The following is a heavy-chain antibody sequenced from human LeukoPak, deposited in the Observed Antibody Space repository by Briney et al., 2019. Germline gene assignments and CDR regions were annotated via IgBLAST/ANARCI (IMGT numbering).Heavy chain of an antibody. CDR2: ICWNSGSI. Sequence: GRSLRLSCAASGFTFDDYAMHWVRQAPGKGLEWVSGICWNSGSIGYADSVKGRFTISRDNAKNSLYLQMNSLRAEDTALYYCAKGGEGCSSTSCYINGWGQGTLVTVSS. CDR3: AKGGEGCSSTSCYING. J-gene: IGHJ4*02. V-gene: IGHV3-9*01. CDR1: GFTFDDYA. D-gene: IGHD2-2*02.